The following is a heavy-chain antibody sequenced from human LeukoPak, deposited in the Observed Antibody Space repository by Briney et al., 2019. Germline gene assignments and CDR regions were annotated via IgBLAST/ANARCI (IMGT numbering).Heavy chain of an antibody. V-gene: IGHV4-34*01. CDR2: INHSGST. D-gene: IGHD5-18*01. CDR1: GGSFSGYY. Sequence: SETLSLTCAVYGGSFSGYYWSWIRQPPGKGLEWIGEINHSGSTNYNPSLKSRATISVDTSKNQFSLKLSSVTAADTAVYYCARGGRWIQLLGAPNYFDYWGQGTLVTVSS. CDR3: ARGGRWIQLLGAPNYFDY. J-gene: IGHJ4*02.